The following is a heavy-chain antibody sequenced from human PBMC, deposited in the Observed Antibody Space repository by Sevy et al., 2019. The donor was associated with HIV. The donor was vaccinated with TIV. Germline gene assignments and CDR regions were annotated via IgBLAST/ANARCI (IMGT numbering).Heavy chain of an antibody. CDR2: LKSDVYGGTV. Sequence: GGSLRLSCTASGFTFGDYCMSWVRQAPGKGLEWVAFLKSDVYGGTVDHAASVRGRFVIQREDSKTIAYLQMNDLKTEDTGVYYCTRWKASQSIFDYWGQGALVTVSS. V-gene: IGHV3-49*04. D-gene: IGHD1-1*01. CDR1: GFTFGDYC. J-gene: IGHJ4*02. CDR3: TRWKASQSIFDY.